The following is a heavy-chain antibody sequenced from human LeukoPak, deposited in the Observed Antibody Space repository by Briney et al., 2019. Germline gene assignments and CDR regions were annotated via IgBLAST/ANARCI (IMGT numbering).Heavy chain of an antibody. CDR3: AKDGSGLTYYFDY. CDR2: ISYDGSNK. V-gene: IGHV3-30*18. J-gene: IGHJ4*02. D-gene: IGHD3-10*01. CDR1: GFTFSSYG. Sequence: GGSLRLSCTASGFTFSSYGMHWVRQAPGKGLEWVAVISYDGSNKYYADSVKGRFTISRDNSKNTLYLQMNSLRAEDTAVYYCAKDGSGLTYYFDYWGQGTLVIVSS.